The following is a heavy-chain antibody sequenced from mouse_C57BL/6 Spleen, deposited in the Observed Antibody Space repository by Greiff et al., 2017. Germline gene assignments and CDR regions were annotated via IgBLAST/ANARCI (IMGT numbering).Heavy chain of an antibody. J-gene: IGHJ3*01. CDR2: INPSTGGT. CDR3: ARDYYGPY. V-gene: IGHV1-42*01. Sequence: VQLQQSGPELVKPGASVKISCKASGYSFTGYYMNWVKQSPEKSLEWIGEINPSTGGTTYNQKFKAKATLTVDKSSSTAYMQLKSLTSEDSEVYYCARDYYGPYWGQGTLGTVSA. D-gene: IGHD1-1*01. CDR1: GYSFTGYY.